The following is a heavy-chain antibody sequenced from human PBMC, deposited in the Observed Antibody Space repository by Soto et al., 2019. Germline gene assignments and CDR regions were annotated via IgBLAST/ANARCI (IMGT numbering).Heavy chain of an antibody. Sequence: GGSLRLSCAASGFTFSSYAMHWVRQAPGKGLEWVAVISYDGSNKYYADSVKGRFTISRDNSKNTLYLQMNSLRAEDTAVYYCARDDRLDIVVVPANYYYYYYGMDVCGPGTTVTV. D-gene: IGHD2-2*03. CDR3: ARDDRLDIVVVPANYYYYYYGMDV. CDR2: ISYDGSNK. J-gene: IGHJ6*02. CDR1: GFTFSSYA. V-gene: IGHV3-30-3*01.